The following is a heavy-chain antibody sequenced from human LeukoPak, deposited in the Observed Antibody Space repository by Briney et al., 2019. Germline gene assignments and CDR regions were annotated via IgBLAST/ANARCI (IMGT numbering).Heavy chain of an antibody. Sequence: SETPSLTCTVSGGSISSYYWSWIRQPPGKGQEWIGYIYYSGSTNYNPSLKSRVTISVDTSKNQFSLKLSSVTAADTAVYYCAREAYDSSGYYYWFDPWGQGTLVTVSS. D-gene: IGHD3-22*01. CDR3: AREAYDSSGYYYWFDP. J-gene: IGHJ5*02. CDR1: GGSISSYY. CDR2: IYYSGST. V-gene: IGHV4-59*01.